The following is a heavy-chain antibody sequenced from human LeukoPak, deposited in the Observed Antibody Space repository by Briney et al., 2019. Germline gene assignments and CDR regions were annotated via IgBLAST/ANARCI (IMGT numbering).Heavy chain of an antibody. D-gene: IGHD4-17*01. J-gene: IGHJ4*02. V-gene: IGHV3-23*01. CDR3: ARDDGDNAYDY. CDR2: LSGSGSST. CDR1: GFTFSNYA. Sequence: GGSLRLSCAASGFTFSNYAMSWVRQAPGKGLEWVSLLSGSGSSTYYADSVRGRFTISRDNAKNSLYLQMNSLRAEDTAVYYCARDDGDNAYDYWGQGTLVTVSS.